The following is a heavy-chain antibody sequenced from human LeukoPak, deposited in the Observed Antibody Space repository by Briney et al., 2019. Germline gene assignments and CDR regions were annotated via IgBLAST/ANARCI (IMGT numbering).Heavy chain of an antibody. V-gene: IGHV4-61*02. Sequence: SQTLSLTCTVSGGSISSGSYYWSWIRQPAGKGLEWIGRIYTSGSTNYNPSLKSRVTISVDTSKNQFSLKLSSVTAADTAVYYCARDLTDCGGDCYLNWFDPWGQGTLVTVSP. J-gene: IGHJ5*02. CDR3: ARDLTDCGGDCYLNWFDP. D-gene: IGHD2-21*02. CDR2: IYTSGST. CDR1: GGSISSGSYY.